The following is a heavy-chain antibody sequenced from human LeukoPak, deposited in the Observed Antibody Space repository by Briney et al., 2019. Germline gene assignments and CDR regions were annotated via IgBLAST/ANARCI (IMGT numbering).Heavy chain of an antibody. J-gene: IGHJ4*02. CDR2: ISSSDGST. CDR1: GFTFSSYA. Sequence: GGSLRLSCAASGFTFSSYAMSWVRQAPGQGLGWVSAISSSDGSTYYADSVKGRFTISRDNSKNTLYLQMNSLRVEDTAVYYCAKGVGYSSGWYGGFDYWGQGTLVTVSS. V-gene: IGHV3-23*01. CDR3: AKGVGYSSGWYGGFDY. D-gene: IGHD6-19*01.